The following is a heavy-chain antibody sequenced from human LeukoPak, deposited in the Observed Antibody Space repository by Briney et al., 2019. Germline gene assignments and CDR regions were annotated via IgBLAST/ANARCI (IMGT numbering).Heavy chain of an antibody. Sequence: SETLSLTCAVSGGSISSSNWWNWVRQPPGKVLEWIGEIYHSGSTYYNPSLKSRVTISIDKSKNQFSLKVTSVTAADTAVYYCAREEGIVVSPFYYYYGMDVWGQGTTVTVSS. CDR2: IYHSGST. V-gene: IGHV4-4*02. CDR1: GGSISSSNW. CDR3: AREEGIVVSPFYYYYGMDV. J-gene: IGHJ6*02. D-gene: IGHD3-22*01.